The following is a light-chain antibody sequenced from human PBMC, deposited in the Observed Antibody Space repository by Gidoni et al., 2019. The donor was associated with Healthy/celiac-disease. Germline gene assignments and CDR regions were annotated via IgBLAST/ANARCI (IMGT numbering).Light chain of an antibody. Sequence: EIVMTQSPATLSVSPGERATLPCRASQSLSSNLAWYQQKPGQPPRLLIYGASTRATGIPARFSGSGSGTEFTLTISSLQSEDFAVYYCQQYNNWKVTFGQGTRLEIK. CDR1: QSLSSN. J-gene: IGKJ5*01. V-gene: IGKV3-15*01. CDR2: GAS. CDR3: QQYNNWKVT.